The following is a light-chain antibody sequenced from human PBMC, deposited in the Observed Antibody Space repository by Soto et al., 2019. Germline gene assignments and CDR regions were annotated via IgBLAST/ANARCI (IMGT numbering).Light chain of an antibody. CDR1: QSISSW. Sequence: DIQMTQSPSTLSASVGDRVTITCRASQSISSWLAWYQQKPGKAPKLLIYKASSLESGVPSRFSGSGSGTEFTLTISSLQPDDFATYYCQQYNSYPITFCPGTKVDIK. CDR2: KAS. V-gene: IGKV1-5*03. CDR3: QQYNSYPIT. J-gene: IGKJ3*01.